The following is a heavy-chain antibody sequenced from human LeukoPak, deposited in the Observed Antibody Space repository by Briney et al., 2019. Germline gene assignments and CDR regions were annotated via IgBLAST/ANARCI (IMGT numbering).Heavy chain of an antibody. CDR3: ARVGGGPDLFGELPYYYYYMDV. CDR1: GGSISSSSYY. V-gene: IGHV4-39*07. J-gene: IGHJ6*03. D-gene: IGHD3-10*02. CDR2: IYYSGST. Sequence: PSETLSLTRTVSGGSISSSSYYWGWIRQPPGKGLEWIGSIYYSGSTYYNPSLKSRVTISVDTSKNQFSLKLSSVTAADTAVYYCARVGGGPDLFGELPYYYYYMDVWGKGTTVTVSS.